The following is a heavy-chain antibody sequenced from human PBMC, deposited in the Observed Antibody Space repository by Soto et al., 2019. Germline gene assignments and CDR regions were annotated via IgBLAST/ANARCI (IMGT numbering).Heavy chain of an antibody. V-gene: IGHV4-39*07. CDR2: IYYSGST. CDR3: ARDRYYYDSSGYRKINYYYGMDV. Sequence: LSLTCTVSGGSISSSSYYWGWIRQPPGKGLEWIGSIYYSGSTYYNPSLKSRVTISVDTSKNQFSLKLSSVTAADTAVYYCARDRYYYDSSGYRKINYYYGMDVWGQGTTVTVSS. CDR1: GGSISSSSYY. J-gene: IGHJ6*02. D-gene: IGHD3-22*01.